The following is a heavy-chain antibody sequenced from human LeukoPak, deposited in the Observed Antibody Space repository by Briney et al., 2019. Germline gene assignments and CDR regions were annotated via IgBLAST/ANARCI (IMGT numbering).Heavy chain of an antibody. CDR3: AREAGDSSGWYNWFDP. J-gene: IGHJ5*02. Sequence: GGSLRLSCAVSEFTFSSYWMSWVRQAPGKGREWVANIKQDGSEKNYVDSVKGRFTISRDNAKNSLYLQMNSLRAEDTAVYYCAREAGDSSGWYNWFDPWGQGTLVTVSS. CDR1: EFTFSSYW. CDR2: IKQDGSEK. D-gene: IGHD6-19*01. V-gene: IGHV3-7*01.